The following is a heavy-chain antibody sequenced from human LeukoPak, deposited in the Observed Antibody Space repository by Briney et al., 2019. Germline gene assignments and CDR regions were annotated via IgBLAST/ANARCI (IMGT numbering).Heavy chain of an antibody. CDR2: IKSDGSST. Sequence: GGSLRLSCAASGFTFDDYAMHWVRQAPGKGLEWVSGIKSDGSSTSYAESVKGRFTITRDNAKNTVYVHMNSLRDEDTAVYYCARGGRYAYFLDYWGQGTLVTVSS. J-gene: IGHJ4*02. V-gene: IGHV3-74*01. CDR1: GFTFDDYA. CDR3: ARGGRYAYFLDY. D-gene: IGHD3-16*01.